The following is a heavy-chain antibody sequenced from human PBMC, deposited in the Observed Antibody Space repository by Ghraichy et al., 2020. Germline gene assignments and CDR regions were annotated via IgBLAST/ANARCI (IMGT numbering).Heavy chain of an antibody. V-gene: IGHV3-21*01. CDR2: ISSSSSYI. Sequence: GGSLRLSCAASGFTSSSYSINWVRQAPGKGLEWVSSISSSSSYIYYADSVKGRFTISRDNAKNSLYLQMNSLRAEDTAVYYCARENDSSGYSLFDYWGQGTLVTVSS. D-gene: IGHD3-22*01. CDR3: ARENDSSGYSLFDY. CDR1: GFTSSSYS. J-gene: IGHJ4*02.